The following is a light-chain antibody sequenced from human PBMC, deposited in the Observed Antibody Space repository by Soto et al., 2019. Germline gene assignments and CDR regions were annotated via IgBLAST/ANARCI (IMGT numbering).Light chain of an antibody. CDR2: DAS. CDR3: QQRSNWPT. V-gene: IGKV3-11*01. Sequence: EIVLTQSPATLSLSPGERATLSCRASQSVSSYLAWYQQKPGQAPRLLIYDASNRATGIPARFSGSGSGTDFTLTISGLEAEDFAVYYCQQRSNWPTFGQGTKLEIK. CDR1: QSVSSY. J-gene: IGKJ2*01.